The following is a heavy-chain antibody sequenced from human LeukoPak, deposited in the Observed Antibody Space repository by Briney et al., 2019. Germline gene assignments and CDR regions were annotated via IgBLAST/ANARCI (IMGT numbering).Heavy chain of an antibody. CDR3: ARRYSGSYPTGYFDY. J-gene: IGHJ4*02. CDR1: GGSISSSSYY. Sequence: SETLSLTCTVSGGSISSSSYYWGWIRQPPGKGLEWIGEINHSGSTNYNPSLKSRVTISVDTSKNQFSLKLSSVTAADTAVYYCARRYSGSYPTGYFDYWGQGTLVTVSS. D-gene: IGHD1-26*01. CDR2: INHSGST. V-gene: IGHV4-39*07.